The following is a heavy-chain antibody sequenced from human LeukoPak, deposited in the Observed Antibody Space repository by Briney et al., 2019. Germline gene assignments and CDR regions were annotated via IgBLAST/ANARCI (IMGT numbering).Heavy chain of an antibody. D-gene: IGHD3-9*01. CDR1: GFIFRSYA. V-gene: IGHV3-23*01. CDR2: VGGNGSST. Sequence: GGSLRLSCATSGFIFRSYAMSWIRQAPGKGLEWVSAVGGNGSSTYYADSVKGRFTISRDNSKNTLYLQMNSLRAEDTSVYYCAKNERDDHDKYFFDFWGQGTLVAVSS. J-gene: IGHJ4*02. CDR3: AKNERDDHDKYFFDF.